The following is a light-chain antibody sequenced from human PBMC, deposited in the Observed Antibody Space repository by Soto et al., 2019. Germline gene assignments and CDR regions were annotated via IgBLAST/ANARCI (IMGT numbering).Light chain of an antibody. J-gene: IGLJ3*02. CDR3: SSYGGSNNLV. Sequence: QSALTQPPSASGSPGQSVTISCTGTSRDVGGYNYVSWYQQHPGKAPKLMIYEVSKRPSGVPDRFSGSKSSSTASLTVSGLQAEDEADYYCSSYGGSNNLVFGGGTKLTVL. CDR1: SRDVGGYNY. V-gene: IGLV2-8*01. CDR2: EVS.